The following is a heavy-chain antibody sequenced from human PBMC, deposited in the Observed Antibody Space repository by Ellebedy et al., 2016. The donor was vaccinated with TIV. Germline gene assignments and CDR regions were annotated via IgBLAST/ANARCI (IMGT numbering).Heavy chain of an antibody. CDR3: ARTALTGTTVRWFAP. CDR1: GYSFTTYW. V-gene: IGHV5-51*01. D-gene: IGHD1-7*01. Sequence: PGGSLRLSCKGSGYSFTTYWIGWVRQMPGKGLEWMGIIYPGDSDTKYSPSFQGQVIISADKSISTAYLQWSSLKASDTAMYYCARTALTGTTVRWFAPWGQGTLVTVSS. CDR2: IYPGDSDT. J-gene: IGHJ5*02.